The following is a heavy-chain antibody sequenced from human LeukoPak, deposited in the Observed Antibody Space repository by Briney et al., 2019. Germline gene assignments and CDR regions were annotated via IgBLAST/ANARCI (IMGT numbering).Heavy chain of an antibody. CDR2: LHPSGAT. J-gene: IGHJ4*02. CDR3: AREAPWNLITFGGAHSDY. CDR1: GSSISGYY. D-gene: IGHD3-16*01. Sequence: PSETLSLTCTVSGSSISGYYWNWIRQPAGKGLEWIGRLHPSGATNYNPSLKSRVTISVDTSKNQFSLKLSSVTAADTAVYYCAREAPWNLITFGGAHSDYWGRGMLVTVSS. V-gene: IGHV4-4*07.